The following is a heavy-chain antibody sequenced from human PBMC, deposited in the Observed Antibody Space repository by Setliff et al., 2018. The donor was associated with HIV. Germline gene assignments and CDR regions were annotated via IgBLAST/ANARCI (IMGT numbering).Heavy chain of an antibody. CDR1: RSTFNSHT. CDR3: VRGVQSPPHYSYYYMDV. V-gene: IGHV1-69*16. CDR2: IIPILGVA. J-gene: IGHJ6*03. D-gene: IGHD3-3*01. Sequence: SVKVSCKASRSTFNSHTINWVRQAPGQGLDWMGRIIPILGVANYAQRFQGRVTITTDESTSTAYMELSRLRSDDTAMYYCVRGVQSPPHYSYYYMDVWGEGTMVTVSS.